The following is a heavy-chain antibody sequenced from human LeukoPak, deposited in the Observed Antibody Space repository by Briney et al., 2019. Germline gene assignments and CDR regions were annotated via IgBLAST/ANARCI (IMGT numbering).Heavy chain of an antibody. J-gene: IGHJ4*02. CDR1: GGTFSSYA. CDR3: ARSWELPQDHFDY. Sequence: ASVKVSCKASGGTFSSYAISWVRQAPGQGLEWMGWINPNSGGTNYAQKFQGRVTMTRDTSISTAYMELSRLRSDDTAVYYCARSWELPQDHFDYWGQGTLVTVSS. CDR2: INPNSGGT. D-gene: IGHD1-26*01. V-gene: IGHV1-2*02.